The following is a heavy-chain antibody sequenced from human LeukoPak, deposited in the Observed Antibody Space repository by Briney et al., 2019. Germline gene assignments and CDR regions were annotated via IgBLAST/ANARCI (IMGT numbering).Heavy chain of an antibody. V-gene: IGHV3-53*01. CDR3: AREPSGRYDGFDI. D-gene: IGHD1-26*01. J-gene: IGHJ3*02. CDR2: IYSGGST. CDR1: GFTVSSNY. Sequence: GGSLRLSCAASGFTVSSNYMSWVRQAPGKGLEWVSVIYSGGSTYYADSVKGRFTISRDNSKNTLYLQMNSLRAEDTAVYYCAREPSGRYDGFDIWGQGTMVTVSS.